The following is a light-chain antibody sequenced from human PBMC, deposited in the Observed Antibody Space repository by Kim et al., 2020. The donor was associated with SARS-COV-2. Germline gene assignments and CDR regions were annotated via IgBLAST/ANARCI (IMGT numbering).Light chain of an antibody. V-gene: IGKV1-9*01. CDR2: AAS. Sequence: TQLTQSPSSLSASVGDRVTITCRASQGISSYLAWYQLKPGKAPKLLIYAASTLQSGVPSRSSGSGSGTDFTLTISSLQPEDFATYYCQQLNSYPYTFGQGTKLEIK. CDR3: QQLNSYPYT. CDR1: QGISSY. J-gene: IGKJ2*01.